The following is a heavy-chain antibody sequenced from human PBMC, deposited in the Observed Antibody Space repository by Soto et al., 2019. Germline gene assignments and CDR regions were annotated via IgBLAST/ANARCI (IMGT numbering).Heavy chain of an antibody. V-gene: IGHV3-74*01. CDR1: GFTFSNFW. D-gene: IGHD2-2*01. CDR2: INGDGSST. CDR3: ARAQYLPDDAFDA. Sequence: QLVESGGGLVQPGGSLRLSCAASGFTFSNFWMHWVRQAPGKGPVWVARINGDGSSTSHADSVKGRFTISRDNAENTLFLQMSGLRAEDTAVYYWARAQYLPDDAFDAWGRGTVVTVSS. J-gene: IGHJ3*01.